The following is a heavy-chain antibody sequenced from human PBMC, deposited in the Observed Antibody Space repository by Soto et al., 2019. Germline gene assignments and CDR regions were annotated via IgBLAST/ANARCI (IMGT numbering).Heavy chain of an antibody. J-gene: IGHJ4*02. V-gene: IGHV5-51*01. D-gene: IGHD3-3*01. CDR3: AKGGVSTRTFDY. Sequence: GESLKTSCKGSGYNFAGYWIAWVRQMPGKGLELMGIIYPSDSDTRYSPSFQGQFTISADKSIISAYLQWSSLRASDTAMYYCAKGGVSTRTFDYWGQETPVTVSS. CDR2: IYPSDSDT. CDR1: GYNFAGYW.